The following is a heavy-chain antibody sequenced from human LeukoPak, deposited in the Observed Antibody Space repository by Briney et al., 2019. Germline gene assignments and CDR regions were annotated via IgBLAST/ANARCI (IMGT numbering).Heavy chain of an antibody. CDR2: IKQEGSEK. V-gene: IGHV3-7*01. CDR3: ARRGILTGYYKGGDY. Sequence: GGSLRLSCAASGFTFSSYWMSWVRQAPGKGLEWLANIKQEGSEKYYVDSVKGRFTISRDNAKNSLYLQMNSLRAEDTAVYYCARRGILTGYYKGGDYWGQGTLVTVSS. J-gene: IGHJ4*02. D-gene: IGHD3-9*01. CDR1: GFTFSSYW.